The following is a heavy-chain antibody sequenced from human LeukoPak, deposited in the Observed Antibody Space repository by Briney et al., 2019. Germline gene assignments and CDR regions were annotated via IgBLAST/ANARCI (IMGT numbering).Heavy chain of an antibody. D-gene: IGHD2-15*01. Sequence: ASVKVSCKASGYTFTGFRIHWVRQAPGQGLEWMGWINPNSGGTSFALNFQGRVTLTRDTSISTVYMELSRLRSDDTAVYYCARDLSGGALGAFDIWGQGTMVTVSS. V-gene: IGHV1-2*02. CDR3: ARDLSGGALGAFDI. CDR1: GYTFTGFR. CDR2: INPNSGGT. J-gene: IGHJ3*02.